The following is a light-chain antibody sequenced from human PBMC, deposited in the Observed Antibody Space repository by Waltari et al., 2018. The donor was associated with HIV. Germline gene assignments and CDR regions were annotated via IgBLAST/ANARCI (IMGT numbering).Light chain of an antibody. V-gene: IGLV3-21*02. J-gene: IGLJ1*01. Sequence: SYVLTPPPSVSVAPGQTARITCGGNNIGSKRVHWYQQRPGQAPVLVIYDDSDRSSGIPERFSGSNSGNTATLTISRVEAGDEADYFCQVWDISSDHHVFGSGTKVTVL. CDR3: QVWDISSDHHV. CDR2: DDS. CDR1: NIGSKR.